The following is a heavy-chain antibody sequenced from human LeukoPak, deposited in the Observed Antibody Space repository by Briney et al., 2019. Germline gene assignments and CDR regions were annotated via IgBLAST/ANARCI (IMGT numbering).Heavy chain of an antibody. CDR3: AREGTTFDFDH. V-gene: IGHV5-51*04. CDR1: GYSFTNYW. D-gene: IGHD2/OR15-2a*01. Sequence: GESLKISCKGSGYSFTNYWIGWVRQMPGKGLEWMGIIYPGDSDTRYSPSFQGQVTISADKPITTAYLQWSNLTASDTAMYYCAREGTTFDFDHWGQGTLVTVSS. J-gene: IGHJ4*02. CDR2: IYPGDSDT.